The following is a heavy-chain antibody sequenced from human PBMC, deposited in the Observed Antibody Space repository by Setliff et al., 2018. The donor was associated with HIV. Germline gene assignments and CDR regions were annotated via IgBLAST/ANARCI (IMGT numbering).Heavy chain of an antibody. CDR2: IHPIDSDI. CDR1: GYSFTSYW. V-gene: IGHV5-51*01. D-gene: IGHD3-22*01. J-gene: IGHJ3*01. CDR3: ARVGDTSGYYFYIFDL. Sequence: GESLKISCQGYGYSFTSYWIGWVRQMPEKGLEWMGIIHPIDSDIRYNPSFQGQVTISADKSISTAYLQWSSLKTSDTAMYHCARVGDTSGYYFYIFDLWGQGTMVTVSS.